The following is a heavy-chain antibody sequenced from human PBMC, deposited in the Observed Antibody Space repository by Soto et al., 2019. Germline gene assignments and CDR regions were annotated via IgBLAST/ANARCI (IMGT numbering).Heavy chain of an antibody. Sequence: GGSLRLSCAASGFTFSDYYMSWIRQAPGKGLEWVSYISSSGSTIYYADSVKGRFTISRDNSKNTLYLQMNSLRAEDTAVYYCAKGQIIGLMTTVTATFDYWGQGTLVTVSS. CDR1: GFTFSDYY. CDR3: AKGQIIGLMTTVTATFDY. V-gene: IGHV3-11*01. CDR2: ISSSGSTI. D-gene: IGHD4-17*01. J-gene: IGHJ4*02.